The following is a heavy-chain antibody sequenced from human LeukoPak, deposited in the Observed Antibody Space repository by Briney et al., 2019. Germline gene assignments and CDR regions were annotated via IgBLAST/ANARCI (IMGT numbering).Heavy chain of an antibody. CDR1: GYTFTGYY. CDR2: INPNSGGT. D-gene: IGHD1-26*01. Sequence: GAAVKVSCKASGYTFTGYYMHWVRQAPGQGLEWMGWINPNSGGTNYAHKFQGRVTMTRDTSISTAYMELSRLRSDDTAVYYCARDLRVGPTVIDYWGQGTLVTVSS. CDR3: ARDLRVGPTVIDY. V-gene: IGHV1-2*02. J-gene: IGHJ4*02.